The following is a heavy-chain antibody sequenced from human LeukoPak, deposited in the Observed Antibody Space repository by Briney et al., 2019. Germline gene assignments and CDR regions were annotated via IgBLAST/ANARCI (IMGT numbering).Heavy chain of an antibody. V-gene: IGHV4-59*01. CDR1: GGSFSTYY. CDR3: ARAVISFGAAVAKGFDC. CDR2: IYYSGST. Sequence: PLETLSLTCTVSGGSFSTYYWSWIRQPPGKGLEWIGYIYYSGSTDYNPSLKSRVTMSLDTSKNQFSLKLSSVTAADTALYYCARAVISFGAAVAKGFDCWGQGTLVTVSS. D-gene: IGHD3-16*01. J-gene: IGHJ4*02.